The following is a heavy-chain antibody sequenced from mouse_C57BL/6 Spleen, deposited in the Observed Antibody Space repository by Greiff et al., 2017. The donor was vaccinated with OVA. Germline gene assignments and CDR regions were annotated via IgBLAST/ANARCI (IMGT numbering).Heavy chain of an antibody. CDR2: IYPGNSDT. J-gene: IGHJ3*01. CDR3: TRSSSYGRAWFAY. CDR1: GYTFTSYW. D-gene: IGHD1-1*01. Sequence: VQLQQSGTVLARPGASVKMSCKTSGYTFTSYWMHWVKQRPGQGLEWIGAIYPGNSDTSYNQKFKGKAKLTAVTSASTAYMELSSLTNEDSAVYYGTRSSSYGRAWFAYWGQGTLVTVSA. V-gene: IGHV1-5*01.